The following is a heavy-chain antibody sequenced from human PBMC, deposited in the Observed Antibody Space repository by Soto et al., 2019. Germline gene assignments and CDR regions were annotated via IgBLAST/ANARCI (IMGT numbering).Heavy chain of an antibody. CDR2: IDWDDDK. J-gene: IGHJ4*02. V-gene: IGHV2-70*04. CDR1: GFSLSTSGMR. D-gene: IGHD6-19*01. Sequence: SGPTLVNPTQTLTLTCTFSGFSLSTSGMRVSWIRQPPGKALEWLARIDWDDDKFYSTSLKIRLTISKDTSKNRVVLTMTNMDPVDTATYYCALTKTWYSSDADYWGQGALVTVSS. CDR3: ALTKTWYSSDADY.